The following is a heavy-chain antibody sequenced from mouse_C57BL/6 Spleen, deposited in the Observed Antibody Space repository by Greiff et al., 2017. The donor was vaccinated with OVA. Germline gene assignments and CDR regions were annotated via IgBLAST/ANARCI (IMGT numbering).Heavy chain of an antibody. J-gene: IGHJ2*01. D-gene: IGHD2-10*01. CDR3: ARDPTHYYFDY. CDR2: ISDGGSYT. Sequence: EVQLVESGGGLVKPGGSLKLSCAASGFTFSSYAMSWVRQTPEKRLEWVATISDGGSYTYYPDNVKGRFTISRDKAKNNLYLQMSHLKSEDTAMYYCARDPTHYYFDYWGQGTTLTVSS. CDR1: GFTFSSYA. V-gene: IGHV5-4*01.